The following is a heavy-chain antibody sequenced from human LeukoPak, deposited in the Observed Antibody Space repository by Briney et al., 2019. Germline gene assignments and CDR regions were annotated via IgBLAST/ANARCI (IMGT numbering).Heavy chain of an antibody. D-gene: IGHD5-12*01. CDR1: GGSISSSSYY. J-gene: IGHJ5*02. CDR3: ARQIRRGSGYDWSWFDP. CDR2: IYYSGST. V-gene: IGHV4-39*01. Sequence: SETLSLTCTVSGGSISSSSYYWGWLRQPPGKGLEWIGSIYYSGSTYYNPSLKSRVTISVDTSKNQFSLKLSSVTAADTAVYYCARQIRRGSGYDWSWFDPWGQGTLVTVSS.